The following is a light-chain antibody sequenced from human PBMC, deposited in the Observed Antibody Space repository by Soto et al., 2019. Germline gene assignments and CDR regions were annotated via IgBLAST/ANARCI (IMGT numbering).Light chain of an antibody. CDR1: NIGSKS. CDR3: QVWEGTSGQCV. J-gene: IGLJ1*01. Sequence: SCQVNQPPSVSVAPGQTSTITCGGNNIGSKSVHWYQQKAGQAPILVVYNDRDRPSGIPERFSGSNSGNTATLTISGVEAGDEADYSCQVWEGTSGQCVFG. CDR2: NDR. V-gene: IGLV3-21*02.